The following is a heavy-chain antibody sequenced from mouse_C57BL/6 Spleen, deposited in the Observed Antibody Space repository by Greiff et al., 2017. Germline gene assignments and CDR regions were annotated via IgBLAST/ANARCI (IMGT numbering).Heavy chain of an antibody. CDR2: ISNLAYSI. D-gene: IGHD1-1*01. J-gene: IGHJ4*01. Sequence: EVQGVESGGGLVQPGGSLKLSCAASGFTFSDYGMEWVRQAPRKGPEWVAFISNLAYSIYYADTVKGRFTISRENAQNILYLEMSRLRSEDTAMYYCARLTTVGAMDYWGQGTSVTVSS. V-gene: IGHV5-15*01. CDR1: GFTFSDYG. CDR3: ARLTTVGAMDY.